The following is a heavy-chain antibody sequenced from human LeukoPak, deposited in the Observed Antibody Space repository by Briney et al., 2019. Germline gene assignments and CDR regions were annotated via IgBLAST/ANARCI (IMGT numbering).Heavy chain of an antibody. CDR2: IYYSGST. V-gene: IGHV4-39*07. J-gene: IGHJ3*02. CDR1: GGSISSSSYY. Sequence: SETLSLTCTVSGGSISSSSYYWGWIRQPPGKGLEWIGSIYYSGSTYYNPSLKSRVTISVDTSKNQFSLKLSSVTAADTAIYYCTREYGFMTTVFHAFDIWGQGAMVTVSS. CDR3: TREYGFMTTVFHAFDI. D-gene: IGHD4-17*01.